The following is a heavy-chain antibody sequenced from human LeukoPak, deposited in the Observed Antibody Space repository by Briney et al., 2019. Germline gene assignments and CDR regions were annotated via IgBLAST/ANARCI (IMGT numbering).Heavy chain of an antibody. CDR2: ISGST. D-gene: IGHD2-8*01. Sequence: NTSETLSLTCTVSGGSISSGSFYWGWIRQPPGKGLEWIGSISGSTYYNPSLKSRVTISVDTSKNQFSLKLSSVTAADTAVYHCARERFGNARVWEFDYWGQGTLVTVSS. J-gene: IGHJ4*02. CDR1: GGSISSGSFY. CDR3: ARERFGNARVWEFDY. V-gene: IGHV4-39*07.